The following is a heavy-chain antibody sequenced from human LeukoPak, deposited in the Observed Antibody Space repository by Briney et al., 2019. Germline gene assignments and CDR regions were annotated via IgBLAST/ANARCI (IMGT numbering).Heavy chain of an antibody. D-gene: IGHD6-19*01. CDR1: GGSIAGSRYY. J-gene: IGHJ5*02. V-gene: IGHV4-39*01. Sequence: SETLSLTCTVSGGSIAGSRYYWGWIRQPPGKGLEWIGSLHYSGSTYYNPSLKSRVTISLDTSENQFSLKLSSVTAADTAVYYCAKRDFVAVAAWGQGTLVTVSS. CDR3: AKRDFVAVAA. CDR2: LHYSGST.